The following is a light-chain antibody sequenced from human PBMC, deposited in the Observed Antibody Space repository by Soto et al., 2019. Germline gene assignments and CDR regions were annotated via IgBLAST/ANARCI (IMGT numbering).Light chain of an antibody. Sequence: DILLTQSPCTLSLSAGERATLSCRASQSISTYFGWYQQKPGQAPRLLIYGASIRATGIPDRFSGSGSGTYFALTISRPEPEDFAVYYCQQYDNSSTFGQGTKVDI. CDR2: GAS. V-gene: IGKV3-20*01. CDR3: QQYDNSST. J-gene: IGKJ1*01. CDR1: QSISTY.